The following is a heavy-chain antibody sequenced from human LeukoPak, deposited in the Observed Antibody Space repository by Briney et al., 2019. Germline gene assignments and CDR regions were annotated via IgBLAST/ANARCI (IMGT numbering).Heavy chain of an antibody. Sequence: SETLSLTCAVSGGSISSNSYYWGWIRQPPGRGLEWIGSIYYSGSTYYNPSLKSRFTISVDTSNNQFSLKLSSVPAADTAVYYCARVVQSTDSSGFYLPEYFQHWGQGTLVTVSS. J-gene: IGHJ1*01. D-gene: IGHD3-22*01. CDR2: IYYSGST. V-gene: IGHV4-39*01. CDR3: ARVVQSTDSSGFYLPEYFQH. CDR1: GGSISSNSYY.